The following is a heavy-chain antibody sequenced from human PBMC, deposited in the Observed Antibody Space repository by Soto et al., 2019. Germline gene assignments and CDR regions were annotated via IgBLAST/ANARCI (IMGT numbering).Heavy chain of an antibody. Sequence: SETLSLTCTVSGDSISSGTHYWNWIRQHPGKGLEWIGYISSSGNSYYSPSLKSRVFMSLDTSKNLFSLKLSSLTAADTAVYFCARLSILLWPRFDSWGQGTLVTVSS. J-gene: IGHJ4*02. CDR3: ARLSILLWPRFDS. CDR1: GDSISSGTHY. V-gene: IGHV4-31*03. CDR2: ISSSGNS. D-gene: IGHD5-18*01.